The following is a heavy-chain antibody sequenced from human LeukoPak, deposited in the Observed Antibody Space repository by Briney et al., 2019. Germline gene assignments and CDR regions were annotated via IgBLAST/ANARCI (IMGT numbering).Heavy chain of an antibody. CDR1: GFTFSSYG. J-gene: IGHJ4*02. CDR3: ASGYSSGWPPFDY. CDR2: IRYDGSNK. Sequence: AGGSLRLSCAASGFTFSSYGMHWVRQAPGKGLEWVAFIRYDGSNKYYADSVKGRFTISRDNSKNTLYLQMNSLRAEDTAVYYCASGYSSGWPPFDYWGQGTLVTVSS. V-gene: IGHV3-30*02. D-gene: IGHD6-19*01.